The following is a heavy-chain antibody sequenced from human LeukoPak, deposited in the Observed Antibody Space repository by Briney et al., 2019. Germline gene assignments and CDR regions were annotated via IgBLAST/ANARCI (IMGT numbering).Heavy chain of an antibody. D-gene: IGHD3-3*01. CDR3: ARDRRTNDYDFWSGYYYGDAFDI. CDR1: GGDISSYY. J-gene: IGHJ3*02. Sequence: PSETLSLTCTGSGGDISSYYWSWIRQPPGKGLEWIGYIYYSGSTNYNPSLKSRVTISVDTSKNQFSLKLSSVTAADTAVYYCARDRRTNDYDFWSGYYYGDAFDIWGQGTMVTVSS. V-gene: IGHV4-59*01. CDR2: IYYSGST.